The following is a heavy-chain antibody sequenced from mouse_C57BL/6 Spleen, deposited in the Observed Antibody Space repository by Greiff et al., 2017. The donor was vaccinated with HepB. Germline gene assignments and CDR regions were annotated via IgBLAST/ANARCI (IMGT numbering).Heavy chain of an antibody. CDR2: IYPRSGNT. CDR1: GYTFTSYG. CDR3: ARVDYDYDDYFDY. V-gene: IGHV1-81*01. D-gene: IGHD2-4*01. Sequence: VQVVESGAELARPGASVKLSCKASGYTFTSYGISWVKQRTGQGLEWIGEIYPRSGNTYYNEKFKGKATLTADKSSSTAYMELRSLTSEDSAVYFCARVDYDYDDYFDYWGQGTTLTVSS. J-gene: IGHJ2*01.